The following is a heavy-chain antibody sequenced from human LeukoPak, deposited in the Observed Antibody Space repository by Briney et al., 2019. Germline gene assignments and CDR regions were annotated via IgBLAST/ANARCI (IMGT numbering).Heavy chain of an antibody. Sequence: ASVKVSCKASGGTFSSYAISWVRQAPGQGLEWMGGIIPIFGTANYAQKFQGRVTITRDTSASTAYIELRSLRSEDTAMYYCARGSTSDWPLDHWGQETLVTISS. J-gene: IGHJ4*02. CDR3: ARGSTSDWPLDH. V-gene: IGHV1-69*05. CDR2: IIPIFGTA. D-gene: IGHD2-2*01. CDR1: GGTFSSYA.